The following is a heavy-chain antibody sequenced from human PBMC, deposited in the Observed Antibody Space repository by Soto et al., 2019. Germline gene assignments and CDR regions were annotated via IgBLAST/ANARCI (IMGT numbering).Heavy chain of an antibody. CDR1: GYTFTSYD. J-gene: IGHJ4*02. CDR3: ARERSSGWYVDY. Sequence: QVQLVQSGAEVKKAGASEKVSCKASGYTFTSYDINWVRQATGQGLEWMGWMNPNSGNTGYAQKFQGRVTMTRNTSISTAYMELSSLRSEDTAVYYCARERSSGWYVDYWGQGTLVTVSS. V-gene: IGHV1-8*01. D-gene: IGHD6-19*01. CDR2: MNPNSGNT.